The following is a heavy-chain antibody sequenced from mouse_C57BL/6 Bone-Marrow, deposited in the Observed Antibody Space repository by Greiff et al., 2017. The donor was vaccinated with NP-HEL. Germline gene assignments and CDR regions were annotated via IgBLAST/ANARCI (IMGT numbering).Heavy chain of an antibody. V-gene: IGHV5-6*01. CDR3: ARHGFDD. CDR1: GFTFSSYG. J-gene: IGHJ2*01. CDR2: ISSGGSYT. Sequence: EVKLVESGGDLVKPGGSLKLSCAASGFTFSSYGMSWVRQTPDKRLEWVATISSGGSYTYYPDSVKGRFTISRDNAKNTLYLQMSSLKSEDTAMYYCARHGFDDWGQGTTLTVSS.